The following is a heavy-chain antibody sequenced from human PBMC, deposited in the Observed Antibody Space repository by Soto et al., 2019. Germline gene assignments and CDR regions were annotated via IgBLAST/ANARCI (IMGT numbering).Heavy chain of an antibody. J-gene: IGHJ3*01. D-gene: IGHD1-7*01. CDR3: ARPLIGNTIDL. V-gene: IGHV1-46*01. Sequence: AAVKVSCKASGYTFFKYFIHWVRQAPGQGLEWIGIINPSRGSATYGPIFQGRVSLTTDMPTSTVYMELSSLRSEDTAIYYCARPLIGNTIDLWGQGTSVTVSS. CDR1: GYTFFKYF. CDR2: INPSRGSA.